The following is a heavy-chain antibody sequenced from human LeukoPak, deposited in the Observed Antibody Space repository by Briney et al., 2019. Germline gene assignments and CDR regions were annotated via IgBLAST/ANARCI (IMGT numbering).Heavy chain of an antibody. CDR2: TSAHNDDT. V-gene: IGHV1-18*01. D-gene: IGHD1-1*01. J-gene: IGHJ4*02. CDR1: GYTLTSCG. Sequence: GASVKVSCKASGYTLTSCGISWVRQAPGQGLEWMGWTSAHNDDTNYAETLQGRLTMTTDISTSTAYMELTSLRSDDTAVYYCARDWDSRNDYFDPWGQGTLVIVSS. CDR3: ARDWDSRNDYFDP.